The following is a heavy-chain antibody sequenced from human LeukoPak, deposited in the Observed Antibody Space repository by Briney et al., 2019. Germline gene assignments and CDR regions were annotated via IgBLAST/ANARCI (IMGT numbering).Heavy chain of an antibody. J-gene: IGHJ6*03. CDR2: TSAYSGNT. V-gene: IGHV1-18*01. D-gene: IGHD1-14*01. CDR1: GYTFTSYG. Sequence: ASVKVSCKASGYTFTSYGISWVRQAPGQGLEWMGWTSAYSGNTNYAQKLQGRVTMTTDTSTSTAYMELRSLRSDDTAVYYCARDYRPNYYYYMDVWGKGTTVTVSS. CDR3: ARDYRPNYYYYMDV.